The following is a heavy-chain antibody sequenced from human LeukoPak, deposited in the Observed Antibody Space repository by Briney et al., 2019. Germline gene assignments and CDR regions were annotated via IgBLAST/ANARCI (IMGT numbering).Heavy chain of an antibody. V-gene: IGHV3-21*01. CDR3: ARERSEGATFFDY. Sequence: GGSLRLSCAASGFTFSSYAMSWVRQAPGKGLEWVSSISSSSSYIYYADSVKGRFTISRDNAKNSLYLQMNSLRAEDTAVYYCARERSEGATFFDYWGQGTLVTDSS. CDR1: GFTFSSYA. J-gene: IGHJ4*02. D-gene: IGHD1-26*01. CDR2: ISSSSSYI.